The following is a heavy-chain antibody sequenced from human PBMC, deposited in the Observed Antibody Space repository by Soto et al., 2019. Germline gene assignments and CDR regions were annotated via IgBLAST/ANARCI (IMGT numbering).Heavy chain of an antibody. Sequence: QVQLQESGPGLVKPSQTLSLTCTVSGGSISGGVYYWSWIRQPPGQVLGWIGYIFDSGNAYYNPSLKSRVTISVETSKNQCSLRLSSVTAADTAVYYGAREIIPLTTDWYFDLWGRGTLVTVSS. CDR2: IFDSGNA. CDR3: AREIIPLTTDWYFDL. V-gene: IGHV4-30-4*01. D-gene: IGHD4-17*01. J-gene: IGHJ2*01. CDR1: GGSISGGVYY.